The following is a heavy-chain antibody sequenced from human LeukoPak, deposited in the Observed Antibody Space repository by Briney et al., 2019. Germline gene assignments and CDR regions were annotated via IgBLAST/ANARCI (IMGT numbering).Heavy chain of an antibody. D-gene: IGHD1-14*01. CDR1: GGSISSGGYS. J-gene: IGHJ6*04. V-gene: IGHV4-30-2*01. CDR3: ATETTSPYYGMDV. CDR2: IYHSGST. Sequence: SQTLSLTCAVSGGSISSGGYSWGWIRQPPGKGLEWIGYIYHSGSTYYNPSLKSRITISVDRSKNQFSLKLSSVTAADTAVYYCATETTSPYYGMDVWGKGTTVTVSS.